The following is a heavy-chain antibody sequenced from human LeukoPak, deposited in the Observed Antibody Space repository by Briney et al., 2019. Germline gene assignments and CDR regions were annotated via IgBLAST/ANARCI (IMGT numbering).Heavy chain of an antibody. CDR3: ARDRGLGYGNDY. CDR2: LSRRGERI. V-gene: IGHV3-48*04. D-gene: IGHD5-18*01. Sequence: GGSLRLSCAVSGYSFSDCHMNWVRQAPGKGLEWVSYLSRRGERILYADSVKGRFTISRDNAKNSLYLQMNNLRAEDTAMYYCARDRGLGYGNDYWGQGTLVTVSS. J-gene: IGHJ4*02. CDR1: GYSFSDCH.